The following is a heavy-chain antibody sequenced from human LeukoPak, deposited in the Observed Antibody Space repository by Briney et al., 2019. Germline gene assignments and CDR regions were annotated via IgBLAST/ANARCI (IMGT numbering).Heavy chain of an antibody. D-gene: IGHD4-11*01. Sequence: GESLKISCKGSGYSFTSYWIGWVRKLRGKELVRLGIIYPGDSDTRYSPSFQGQVTISADNSISTAYLQWSSLKASDTAMYYCARADKTVTTPLYWGQGTLVTVSS. CDR3: ARADKTVTTPLY. V-gene: IGHV5-51*01. CDR1: GYSFTSYW. J-gene: IGHJ4*02. CDR2: IYPGDSDT.